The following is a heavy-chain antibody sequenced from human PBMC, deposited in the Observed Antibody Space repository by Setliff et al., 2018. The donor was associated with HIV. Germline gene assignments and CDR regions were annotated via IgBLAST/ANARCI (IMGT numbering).Heavy chain of an antibody. CDR1: GFTFNRYW. V-gene: IGHV3-74*01. J-gene: IGHJ4*02. CDR2: INNDTTTT. Sequence: GGSLRLSCAASGFTFNRYWMHWVRQAPGQGLVWVSGINNDTTTTTYADSVKGRFSISRDNAKNTLYLQMNGLRGEDTAVYYCAKDREQWLAWRGFDYWGQGALVTVSS. D-gene: IGHD6-19*01. CDR3: AKDREQWLAWRGFDY.